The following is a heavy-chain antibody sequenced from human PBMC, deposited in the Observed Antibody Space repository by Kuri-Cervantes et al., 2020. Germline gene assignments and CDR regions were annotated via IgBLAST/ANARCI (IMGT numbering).Heavy chain of an antibody. J-gene: IGHJ4*02. CDR3: ARAKQWLRSLDY. CDR1: GGSFSNYY. Sequence: SQTLSLTCAVYGGSFSNYYWNWIRQPPGKGLEWIGEINHRGTTNYNPSLKSRVTISVDTSKNQFSLELSSVTAADTAVYYCARAKQWLRSLDYWGQGTLVTVSS. D-gene: IGHD6-19*01. V-gene: IGHV4-34*01. CDR2: INHRGTT.